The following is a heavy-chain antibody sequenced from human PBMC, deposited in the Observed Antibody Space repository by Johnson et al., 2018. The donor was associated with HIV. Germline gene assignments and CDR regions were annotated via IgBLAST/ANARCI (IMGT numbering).Heavy chain of an antibody. V-gene: IGHV3-43D*03. J-gene: IGHJ3*02. CDR3: AKYGHRSGWEGGSFDI. Sequence: EVQLVESGGVVVRPGGSLRLSCAASGFTFDDYAMHWVRQAPGKGLEWVSLISWDGGSTYYADSVKCRFTISRDNSKNSLYLQMNSLRAEDTALYYCAKYGHRSGWEGGSFDIWDQGTMVTVSS. D-gene: IGHD6-19*01. CDR2: ISWDGGST. CDR1: GFTFDDYA.